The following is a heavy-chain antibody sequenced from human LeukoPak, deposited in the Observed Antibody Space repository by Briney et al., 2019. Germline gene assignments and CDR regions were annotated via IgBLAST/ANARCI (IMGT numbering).Heavy chain of an antibody. D-gene: IGHD3-22*01. J-gene: IGHJ6*02. CDR3: ARDRYYYDSSGYFGPLNYYYYYGMDV. CDR1: GFTFSSYA. CDR2: ISYDGSNK. Sequence: GGSLRLSCAASGFTFSSYAMHWVRQAPGKGLEWVAVISYDGSNKYYADSVKGRFTISRDNSKNTLYLQMNSLRAEDTAVYYCARDRYYYDSSGYFGPLNYYYYYGMDVWGQGTTVTVTS. V-gene: IGHV3-30*04.